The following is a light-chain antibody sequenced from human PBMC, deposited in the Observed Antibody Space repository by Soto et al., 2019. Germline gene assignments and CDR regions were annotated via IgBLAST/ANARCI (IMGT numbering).Light chain of an antibody. CDR1: QGVSSSY. CDR3: QQYNSWPRT. CDR2: GAS. V-gene: IGKV3-20*01. Sequence: EIAMTQSPATLSLSPGERATLSCRASQGVSSSYLAWYQQKPGQAPRLLIYGASSRATGIPDRFSGSGSGTDFTLTINRLQTEDFGLYYCQQYNSWPRTFGPGTKVDIK. J-gene: IGKJ1*01.